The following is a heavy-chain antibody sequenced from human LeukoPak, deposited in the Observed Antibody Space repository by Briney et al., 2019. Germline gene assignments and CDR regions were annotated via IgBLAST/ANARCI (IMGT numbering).Heavy chain of an antibody. J-gene: IGHJ4*02. CDR3: VRVARGRHYYDSSGYL. V-gene: IGHV4-34*01. D-gene: IGHD3-22*01. Sequence: TSETLSLTCAVYGGSFSGYYWSWIRQPPGKGLEWIGEINHSGSTNYNPSLKSRVTISVDTSKNQFSLKLSSVTAADTAVYYCVRVARGRHYYDSSGYLWGQGTLVTVSS. CDR1: GGSFSGYY. CDR2: INHSGST.